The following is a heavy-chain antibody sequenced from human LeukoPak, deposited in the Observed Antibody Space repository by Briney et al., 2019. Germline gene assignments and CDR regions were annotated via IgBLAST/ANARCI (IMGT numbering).Heavy chain of an antibody. CDR2: IKQDGSEK. J-gene: IGHJ4*02. V-gene: IGHV3-7*01. CDR1: GFTFSNYW. CDR3: ARNQRRLDY. Sequence: SGGSLRLSCAASGFTFSNYWMTWVPQAPGKGLELVANIKQDGSEKYYVDSVKGRFTISRDNAKNSLYLQMNSLRAEDTAVYYCARNQRRLDYWGQGTLVTVSS. D-gene: IGHD1-14*01.